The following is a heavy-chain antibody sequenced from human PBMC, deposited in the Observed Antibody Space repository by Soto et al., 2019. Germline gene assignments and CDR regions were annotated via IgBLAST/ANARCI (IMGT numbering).Heavy chain of an antibody. D-gene: IGHD6-19*01. CDR1: GFTFSSYW. CDR3: ARDVAVAGTFYYNGMDV. CDR2: IKQDGSEK. V-gene: IGHV3-7*01. Sequence: PGGSLGLSCAASGFTFSSYWMSWVRQAPGKGLEWVANIKQDGSEKYYVDSVKGRFTISRDNAKNSLYLQMNSLRAEDTAVYYCARDVAVAGTFYYNGMDVWGQGTTVTVSS. J-gene: IGHJ6*02.